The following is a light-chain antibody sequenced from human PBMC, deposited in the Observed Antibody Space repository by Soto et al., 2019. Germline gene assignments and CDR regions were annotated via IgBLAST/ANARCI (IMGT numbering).Light chain of an antibody. J-gene: IGLJ2*01. Sequence: QSALTQPASVSGSPGQSITLSCTGTSSDVGGYNYVSWYQQHPGKAPKLMIYDVSNRPSGVSNRFSGSKSGNTASLTISGLQAEDEADYYCSSYTSSITLVLFGGGTKVTVL. CDR3: SSYTSSITLVL. CDR2: DVS. CDR1: SSDVGGYNY. V-gene: IGLV2-14*01.